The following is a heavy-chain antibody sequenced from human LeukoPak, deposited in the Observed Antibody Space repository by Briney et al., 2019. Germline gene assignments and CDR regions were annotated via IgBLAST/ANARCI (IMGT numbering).Heavy chain of an antibody. J-gene: IGHJ4*02. V-gene: IGHV1-24*01. Sequence: ASVKVSCKVSGYTLTELSMHWVRQAPGKGLEWMGGFDPEDGETIYAQKFQGRVTMTEDTSTDTAYVELSSLRSEDTAVYYCATPFYDILTGYYRYYFDYWGQGTLVTVSS. D-gene: IGHD3-9*01. CDR1: GYTLTELS. CDR2: FDPEDGET. CDR3: ATPFYDILTGYYRYYFDY.